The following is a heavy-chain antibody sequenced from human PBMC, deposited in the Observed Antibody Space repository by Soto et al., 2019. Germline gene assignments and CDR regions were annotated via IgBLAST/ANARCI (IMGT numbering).Heavy chain of an antibody. D-gene: IGHD2-2*01. CDR3: ARDKAPSNCSSTSCYDAFDI. Sequence: ASVKVSCKASGYTFTSYYMHWVLQAPGQGLEWMGIINPSGGSTSYAQKFQGRVTMTRDTSTSTVYMELSSLRSEDTAVYYCARDKAPSNCSSTSCYDAFDIWGQGTMVTVSS. V-gene: IGHV1-46*01. J-gene: IGHJ3*02. CDR2: INPSGGST. CDR1: GYTFTSYY.